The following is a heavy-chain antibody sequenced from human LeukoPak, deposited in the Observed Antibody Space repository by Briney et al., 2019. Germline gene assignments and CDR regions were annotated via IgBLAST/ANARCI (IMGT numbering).Heavy chain of an antibody. Sequence: PSQTLSLTCTVSGGSISSGSYYWSWIRQPAGKGLEWIGRIYTSGSTNYNPSLKSRVTISVDTSKNQFSLKLSSVTAADTAVYYCARFIVVVPAAMGYYFDYWGQGTLVTVSP. J-gene: IGHJ4*02. D-gene: IGHD2-2*01. CDR3: ARFIVVVPAAMGYYFDY. CDR1: GGSISSGSYY. CDR2: IYTSGST. V-gene: IGHV4-61*02.